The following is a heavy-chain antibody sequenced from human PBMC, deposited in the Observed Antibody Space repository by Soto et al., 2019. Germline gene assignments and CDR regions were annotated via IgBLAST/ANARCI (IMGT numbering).Heavy chain of an antibody. Sequence: SETLSLTCTVSGVPISTDDYYWSWIRQPAGKGLEWIGRIYTSGSTNYNPSLKSRVTMSVDTSKNQFSLKLSSVTAADTAAYYCASDISSGYYWYFQHWGQGTLVTVSS. CDR3: ASDISSGYYWYFQH. J-gene: IGHJ1*01. CDR1: GVPISTDDYY. V-gene: IGHV4-61*02. D-gene: IGHD3-22*01. CDR2: IYTSGST.